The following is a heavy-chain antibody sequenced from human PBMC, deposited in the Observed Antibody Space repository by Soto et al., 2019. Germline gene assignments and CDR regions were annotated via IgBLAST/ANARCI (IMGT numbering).Heavy chain of an antibody. V-gene: IGHV3-33*01. CDR2: IWYDGSNK. Sequence: GGSLRLSCAASGFTFSSYGMHWVRQAPGKGLEWVAVIWYDGSNKYYADSVKGRFTISRDNSKNTLYLQMNSLRAEDTAVYYCARDSTVTSIDYWGQGTLVTVFS. D-gene: IGHD4-17*01. CDR3: ARDSTVTSIDY. J-gene: IGHJ4*02. CDR1: GFTFSSYG.